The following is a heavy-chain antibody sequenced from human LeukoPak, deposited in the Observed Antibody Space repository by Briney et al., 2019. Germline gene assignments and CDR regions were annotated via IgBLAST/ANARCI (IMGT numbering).Heavy chain of an antibody. V-gene: IGHV1-24*01. D-gene: IGHD6-19*01. CDR3: ATAPITAVAASY. Sequence: ASVKVSCKVSRYTLTELSMHWVRQAPGKGLEWMGGFDPEDGETIYAQKFQGRVTMTEDTSTDTAYMELSSLRSEDTAVYYCATAPITAVAASYWGQGTLVTVSS. CDR2: FDPEDGET. J-gene: IGHJ4*02. CDR1: RYTLTELS.